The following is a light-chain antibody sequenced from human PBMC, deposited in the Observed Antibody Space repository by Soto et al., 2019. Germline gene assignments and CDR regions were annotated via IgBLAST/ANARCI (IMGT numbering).Light chain of an antibody. V-gene: IGKV1-5*03. J-gene: IGKJ1*01. CDR1: QTIGSW. CDR2: KAS. Sequence: DIQMTQSPSTLSASVGDRVTVTCRASQTIGSWVAWYQQKPGKAPNLLIYKASTLENGVPSRFSGTGSGTELSVTISSLQSDDVRTYYCQQYSPSAARTFGQGTKVDVK. CDR3: QQYSPSAART.